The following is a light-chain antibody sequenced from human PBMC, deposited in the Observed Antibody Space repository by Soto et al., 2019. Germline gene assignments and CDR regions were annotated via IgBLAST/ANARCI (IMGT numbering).Light chain of an antibody. CDR3: CSYAGSVV. Sequence: QSVLTQPRSVSGSPGQSVTISCTVTSSDVGGYNYVSWYQQHPGKAPKLMIYDVSKRPSGVPDRFSGSKSGNTASLTISGFQAEDEAYYYCCSYAGSVVFGGGTKLTVL. CDR1: SSDVGGYNY. CDR2: DVS. V-gene: IGLV2-11*01. J-gene: IGLJ2*01.